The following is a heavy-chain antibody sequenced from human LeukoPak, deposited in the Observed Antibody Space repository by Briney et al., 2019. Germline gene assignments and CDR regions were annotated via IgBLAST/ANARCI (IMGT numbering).Heavy chain of an antibody. V-gene: IGHV4-59*08. CDR1: GGSISNYY. CDR3: AVIAVAADY. CDR2: IYYSGST. J-gene: IGHJ4*02. Sequence: PSETLSLTCTVSGGSISNYYWSWIRQPPGKGLEWIGYIYYSGSTNYNPSLKSRVTISVDTSKNQFSLNLSSVTAADTAVYYCAVIAVAADYWGQGTLVTVSS. D-gene: IGHD6-19*01.